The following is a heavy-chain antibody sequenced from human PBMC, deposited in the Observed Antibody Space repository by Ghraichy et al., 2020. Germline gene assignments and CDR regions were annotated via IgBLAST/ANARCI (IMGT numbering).Heavy chain of an antibody. CDR3: ARGGDSTYYFDY. Sequence: SVKVSCKASGGTFSSYAISWVRQAPGQGLEWMGGIIPIFGTANYAQKFQGRVTITADKSTSTAYMELSSLRSEDTAVYYCARGGDSTYYFDYWGQGTLVTVSS. CDR2: IIPIFGTA. CDR1: GGTFSSYA. V-gene: IGHV1-69*06. J-gene: IGHJ4*02.